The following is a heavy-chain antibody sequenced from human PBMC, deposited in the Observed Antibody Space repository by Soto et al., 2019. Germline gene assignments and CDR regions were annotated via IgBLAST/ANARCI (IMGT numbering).Heavy chain of an antibody. CDR3: LRVVLRFLEWFPEVNWFDP. V-gene: IGHV4-59*01. CDR1: GGSISSYY. Sequence: SETLSLTCTVSGGSISSYYWSWIRQPPGKGLERIGYIYYSGSTNYNPSLKSRVTIPVDTSNNQFSLKLSSVTVADTAVYFCLRVVLRFLEWFPEVNWFDPWGLGTLVTVSS. CDR2: IYYSGST. J-gene: IGHJ5*02. D-gene: IGHD3-3*01.